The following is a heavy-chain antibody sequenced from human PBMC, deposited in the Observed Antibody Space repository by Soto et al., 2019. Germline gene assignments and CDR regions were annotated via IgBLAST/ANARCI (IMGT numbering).Heavy chain of an antibody. D-gene: IGHD3-22*01. CDR1: GGTFSSYA. V-gene: IGHV1-69*13. CDR2: IIPIFGTA. Sequence: SVKVSCKASGGTFSSYAISWVRQAPGQGLEWMGGIIPIFGTANYAQKFQGRVTITADESTSTAYMELSSLRSEDTAVYYCARDRNYYDSSGSPVYWGQGTLVTVSS. J-gene: IGHJ4*02. CDR3: ARDRNYYDSSGSPVY.